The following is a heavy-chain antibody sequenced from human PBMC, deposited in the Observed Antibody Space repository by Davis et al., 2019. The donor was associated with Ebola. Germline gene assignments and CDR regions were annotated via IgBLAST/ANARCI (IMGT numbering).Heavy chain of an antibody. V-gene: IGHV3-21*01. J-gene: IGHJ4*02. CDR3: ARAPFDGDYGDYFDY. Sequence: GGSLRLSCAASGFTVSSNYMSWVRQAPGKGLQWVSSISTSSIYTFYADSVKGRFTISRDDATNSLSLQMDSLRAEDTAVYYCARAPFDGDYGDYFDYWGQGTLVTVSS. D-gene: IGHD4-17*01. CDR1: GFTVSSNY. CDR2: ISTSSIYT.